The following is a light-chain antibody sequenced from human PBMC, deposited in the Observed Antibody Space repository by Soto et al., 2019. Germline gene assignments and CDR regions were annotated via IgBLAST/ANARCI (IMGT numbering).Light chain of an antibody. Sequence: EVVLTKYPATLSLSPGERATLSCRASQSVSSYLAWYQQKPGQAPRLLIYDASNRATGIPARFSGSGSGTDFTLTISSLEPEDFAVYYCQQRSNWPGFGGGTKVEIK. CDR3: QQRSNWPG. J-gene: IGKJ4*02. V-gene: IGKV3-11*01. CDR2: DAS. CDR1: QSVSSY.